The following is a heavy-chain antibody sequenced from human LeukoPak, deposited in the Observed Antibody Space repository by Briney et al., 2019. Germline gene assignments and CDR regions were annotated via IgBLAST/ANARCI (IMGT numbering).Heavy chain of an antibody. CDR1: GFTFSNYA. CDR2: ITGSSGTR. V-gene: IGHV3-23*01. J-gene: IGHJ6*03. D-gene: IGHD1-1*01. CDR3: AAPERGVGYYYYMDV. Sequence: PGGSLRLSCAASGFTFSNYAMVWVRQAPGKGLEWVSAITGSSGTRDYADSVKGRFTISRDNSKNILYLQMNSLRGEDTAVYYCAAPERGVGYYYYMDVWGKGTTVTVSS.